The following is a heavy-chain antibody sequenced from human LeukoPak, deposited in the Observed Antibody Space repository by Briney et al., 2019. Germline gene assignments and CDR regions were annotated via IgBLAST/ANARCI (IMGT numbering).Heavy chain of an antibody. CDR1: GGSISSYY. CDR2: IYYSGST. Sequence: SETLSLTCTVSGGSISSYYWSWIRQPPGKGLEWIGYIYYSGSTNYNPSLKSRVTISVDTSKNQFSLKLSSVTAADTAVYYCARRRLWFGELSPFDYWGQGTLVTVSS. V-gene: IGHV4-59*12. CDR3: ARRRLWFGELSPFDY. D-gene: IGHD3-10*01. J-gene: IGHJ4*02.